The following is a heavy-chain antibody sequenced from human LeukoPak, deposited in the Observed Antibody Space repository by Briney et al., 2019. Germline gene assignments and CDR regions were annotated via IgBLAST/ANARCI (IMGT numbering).Heavy chain of an antibody. J-gene: IGHJ4*02. CDR3: ARDHAPGGVDY. CDR1: GYTFTSYD. CDR2: MNPNSGNT. V-gene: IGHV1-8*01. Sequence: WASVKVSCKASGYTFTSYDINWVRQATGQGLEWMGWMNPNSGNTGYAQKFQGRVTMTTDTSTSTAYMELRSLRSDDTAVYYCARDHAPGGVDYWGQGTLVTVSS. D-gene: IGHD2-8*01.